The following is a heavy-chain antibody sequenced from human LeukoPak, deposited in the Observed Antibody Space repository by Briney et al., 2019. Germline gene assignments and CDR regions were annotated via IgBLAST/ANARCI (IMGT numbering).Heavy chain of an antibody. Sequence: GGSLRLSCAASGFTFTTYAVIWVRQAPGKGLEWVSAISGTAVDTFYADSVKGRFTISRDNSDNTVSLQVNSLRAEDTAVYYCARLSGTYGTTSRVLDSWGQGTLVIASS. D-gene: IGHD1-1*01. CDR2: ISGTAVDT. CDR1: GFTFTTYA. V-gene: IGHV3-23*01. CDR3: ARLSGTYGTTSRVLDS. J-gene: IGHJ4*02.